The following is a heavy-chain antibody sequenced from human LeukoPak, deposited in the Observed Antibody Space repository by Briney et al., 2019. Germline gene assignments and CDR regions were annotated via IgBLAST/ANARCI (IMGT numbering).Heavy chain of an antibody. CDR1: GFTFSSYW. V-gene: IGHV3-7*01. CDR2: IKQDGSEK. CDR3: ASEFNYYDSSGYPLDY. D-gene: IGHD3-22*01. Sequence: GGSLRLSCAASGFTFSSYWMSWVRRAPGKGLEWVANIKQDGSEKYYVDSVKGRFTISRDNAKNSLYLQMNNLRAEDTAVYYCASEFNYYDSSGYPLDYWGQGTLVTVSS. J-gene: IGHJ4*02.